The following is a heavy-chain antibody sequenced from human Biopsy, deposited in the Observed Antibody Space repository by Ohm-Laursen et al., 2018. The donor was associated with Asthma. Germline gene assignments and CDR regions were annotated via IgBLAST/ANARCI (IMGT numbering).Heavy chain of an antibody. J-gene: IGHJ4*02. D-gene: IGHD2-21*01. Sequence: PLRLSCTASGFTFGDYWMSWVRQVPGKGLEWVVNIKHDGTEKNHVDSLKGRFTISRDKSDNTLYLQMNSLTAEDTAVYHCAKDERAYYGSDSKYMQPVPLGDWGQGTVVSVSA. V-gene: IGHV3-7*03. CDR3: AKDERAYYGSDSKYMQPVPLGD. CDR1: GFTFGDYW. CDR2: IKHDGTEK.